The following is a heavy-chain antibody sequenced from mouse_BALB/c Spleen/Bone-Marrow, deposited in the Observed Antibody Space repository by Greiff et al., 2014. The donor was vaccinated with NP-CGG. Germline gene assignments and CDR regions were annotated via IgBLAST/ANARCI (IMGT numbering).Heavy chain of an antibody. CDR2: IFRGDSTT. CDR3: VRSRLRDWYFDV. J-gene: IGHJ1*01. Sequence: VQLQQSGVELVKPGASVKLSCKASGNTFTSYDINWVRQRPEQGLEWIGWIFRGDSTTKYNEKFKGKATLSTDKSSSTVHMQLSRLTSEDSAVYFCVRSRLRDWYFDVWGAGTTVTISS. V-gene: IGHV1S56*01. CDR1: GNTFTSYD. D-gene: IGHD1-2*01.